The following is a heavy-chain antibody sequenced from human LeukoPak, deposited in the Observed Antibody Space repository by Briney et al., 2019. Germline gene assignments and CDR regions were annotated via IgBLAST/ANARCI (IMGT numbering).Heavy chain of an antibody. Sequence: GASVKVSCKASGYTFTSYGISWVRQAPGQGLEWMGWISAYNGNTNYAQKVQDRVTVTTDTSTATIYMELRSLTSDDTALYYCARTSVAAHDKIGFVDYWGQGTLVTVSS. CDR1: GYTFTSYG. J-gene: IGHJ4*02. D-gene: IGHD3-22*01. V-gene: IGHV1-18*01. CDR2: ISAYNGNT. CDR3: ARTSVAAHDKIGFVDY.